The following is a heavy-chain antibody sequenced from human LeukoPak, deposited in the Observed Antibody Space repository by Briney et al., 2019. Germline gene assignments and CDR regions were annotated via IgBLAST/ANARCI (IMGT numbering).Heavy chain of an antibody. D-gene: IGHD3-3*01. CDR1: GGTFSSYA. CDR2: IIPIFGTA. CDR3: ATSSKTYYDFWSGFPAGGY. Sequence: GASVKVSCKASGGTFSSYAISWVRQAPGQGLEWMGGIIPIFGTANYAQKFQGRVTITADESTSTAYMELSSLRSEDTAVYYCATSSKTYYDFWSGFPAGGYWGQGTLVTVSS. J-gene: IGHJ4*02. V-gene: IGHV1-69*13.